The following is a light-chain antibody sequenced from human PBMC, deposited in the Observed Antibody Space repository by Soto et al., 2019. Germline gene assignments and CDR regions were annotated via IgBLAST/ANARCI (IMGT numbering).Light chain of an antibody. Sequence: DIVMTQSPLSLPVTPGEPASISCRSSQSLLHSNGYNNMDWYLQKPGQSPQLLIYVGSNRDSGDPDRGSGSGSGTASTLKISRVEAEDVGGEDGMQAQQRFTVGPGTKVDIK. CDR2: VGS. J-gene: IGKJ3*01. V-gene: IGKV2-28*01. CDR1: QSLLHSNGYNN. CDR3: MQAQQRFT.